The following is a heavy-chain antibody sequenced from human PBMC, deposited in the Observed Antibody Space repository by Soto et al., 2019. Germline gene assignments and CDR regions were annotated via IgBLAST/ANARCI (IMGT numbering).Heavy chain of an antibody. CDR1: GYTFTSYD. V-gene: IGHV1-8*01. J-gene: IGHJ6*02. CDR3: ARGHLNYYYYGMDV. CDR2: MNPNSGNT. Sequence: QVQLVQSGAEVKKPGASVKVSCKASGYTFTSYDINWVRQATGQGLEWMGWMNPNSGNTGYAQKFQGRVTMTRNTSISTAYMELSSLISEDTAVYYCARGHLNYYYYGMDVWGQGTTVTVSS.